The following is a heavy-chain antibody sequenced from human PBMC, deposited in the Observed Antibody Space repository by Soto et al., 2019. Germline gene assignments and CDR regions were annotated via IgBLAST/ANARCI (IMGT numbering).Heavy chain of an antibody. CDR2: IHFSGNT. D-gene: IGHD3-22*01. CDR1: GDSISSNTYS. Sequence: SETLSLTCTVSGDSISSNTYSWGWIRQPPGKGLEYIGTIHFSGNTYYNPSLNSRVTISVDRSKNQFSLKLSSVTAADTAVYYCARGINYYDSSGDSWFDPWGQGTLVTVSS. CDR3: ARGINYYDSSGDSWFDP. J-gene: IGHJ5*02. V-gene: IGHV4-39*07.